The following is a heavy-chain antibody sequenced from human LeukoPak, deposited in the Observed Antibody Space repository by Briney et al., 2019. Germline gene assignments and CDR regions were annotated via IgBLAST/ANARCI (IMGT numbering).Heavy chain of an antibody. J-gene: IGHJ1*01. Sequence: SETLSLTCTVSGGSISSNYWSWIRQPPGKGLEWIGYISNSGSTKYNPSLRSRVTISVDTPKNLFSLKLTSMTAADTAFYYCARCRDEFADYGFTSWGQGTLVTVSS. V-gene: IGHV4-59*01. D-gene: IGHD4-17*01. CDR2: ISNSGST. CDR1: GGSISSNY. CDR3: ARCRDEFADYGFTS.